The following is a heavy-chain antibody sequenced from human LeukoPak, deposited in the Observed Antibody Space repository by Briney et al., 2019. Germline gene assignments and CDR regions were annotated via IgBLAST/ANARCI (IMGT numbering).Heavy chain of an antibody. J-gene: IGHJ6*02. CDR2: ISRSGRTT. V-gene: IGHV3-48*03. Sequence: PGGSLRLSCAASGFTFSSYEMTWVRQAPGKGLEWVLHISRSGRTTYYADSVKGRFTISRDNAKNSLYLQMNSLRAEDTAVYYCARWEVWGSGWLEDYYGMDVWGQGTTVTVSS. D-gene: IGHD6-19*01. CDR1: GFTFSSYE. CDR3: ARWEVWGSGWLEDYYGMDV.